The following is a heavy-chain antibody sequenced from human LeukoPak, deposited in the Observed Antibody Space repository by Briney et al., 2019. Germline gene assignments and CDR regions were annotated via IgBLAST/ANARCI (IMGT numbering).Heavy chain of an antibody. J-gene: IGHJ6*02. CDR2: IIPVLNIR. V-gene: IGHV1-69*04. CDR3: ARDQGLTAPPPYGLDV. D-gene: IGHD5-18*01. Sequence: SVTVSCKASGGTFSSSAITWVRRAPGEGLEWMGRIIPVLNIRNYAQKFQGRVTITADTSTSTAYMELSSLRSEETAVYYCARDQGLTAPPPYGLDVWGQGTTVTVSS. CDR1: GGTFSSSA.